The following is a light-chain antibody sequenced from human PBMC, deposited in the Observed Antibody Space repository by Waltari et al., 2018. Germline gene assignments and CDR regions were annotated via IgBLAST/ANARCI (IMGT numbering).Light chain of an antibody. V-gene: IGLV2-8*01. CDR2: EVN. J-gene: IGLJ1*01. CDR1: SSDVGRYNY. Sequence: QSALTQPPSASGSPGQSVPISCTGTSSDVGRYNYVSWYQQHPGKAPKVMIYEVNKRPSGVPDRFSGSKSGNTASLTVSGLQAEDEADYYCSSYAGSNNYVFGTGTKVTVL. CDR3: SSYAGSNNYV.